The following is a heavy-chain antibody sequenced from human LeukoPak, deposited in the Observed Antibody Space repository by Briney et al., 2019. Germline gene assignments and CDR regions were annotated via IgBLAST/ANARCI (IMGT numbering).Heavy chain of an antibody. J-gene: IGHJ4*02. D-gene: IGHD2-21*02. CDR2: IYYSGST. V-gene: IGHV4-59*01. Sequence: PSETLSLTCTVSGGSISSYYWSWIRQPPGKGLEWIGYIYYSGSTNYNPSLKSRVTISVDTSKNQFSLKLSSVTAADTAVYYCARGRGDPLFDYWGQGTLVTVSS. CDR3: ARGRGDPLFDY. CDR1: GGSISSYY.